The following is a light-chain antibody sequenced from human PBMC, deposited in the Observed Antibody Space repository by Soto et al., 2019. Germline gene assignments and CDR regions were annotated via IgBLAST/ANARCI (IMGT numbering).Light chain of an antibody. CDR3: QQYGSSPRT. V-gene: IGKV3-20*01. Sequence: EIVLTQSPATLSLSPGERATLSCRASQSVSIHLAWYQQKPGQAPRLLIYGASTRATGIPARFSGSGSGTDFSLTISRLEAEDFAVYYCQQYGSSPRTFGQGTKVDI. J-gene: IGKJ1*01. CDR2: GAS. CDR1: QSVSIH.